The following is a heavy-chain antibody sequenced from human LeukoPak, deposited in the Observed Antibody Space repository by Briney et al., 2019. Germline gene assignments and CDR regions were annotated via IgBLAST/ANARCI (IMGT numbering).Heavy chain of an antibody. Sequence: PSQTLSLTCTVSGGSVNSDYYYWTWIRQPPGKGLEWIGYIYYSGSTYYNPSLKSRVTISVDTSKNQFSLKLSSVTAADTAVYYCATKSSGVDYWGQGTLVTVSS. D-gene: IGHD2-15*01. CDR2: IYYSGST. V-gene: IGHV4-30-4*01. J-gene: IGHJ4*02. CDR3: ATKSSGVDY. CDR1: GGSVNSDYYY.